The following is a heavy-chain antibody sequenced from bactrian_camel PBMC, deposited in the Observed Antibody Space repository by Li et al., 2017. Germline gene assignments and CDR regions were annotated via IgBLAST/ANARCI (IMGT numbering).Heavy chain of an antibody. J-gene: IGHJ6*01. CDR3: AAAGLEVSGRRPKVVAGRVFGY. D-gene: IGHD6*01. CDR2: ISSDGST. CDR1: GFTFDDSD. Sequence: HVQLVESGGGSVQAGGSLRLSCTASGFTFDDSDMGWYRQAPGNECELVSTISSDGSTYYADSVKGRFTISQDNAKNTVCLQMNSLKPEDTAVYYCAAAGLEVSGRRPKVVAGRVFGYWGQGTQVTVS. V-gene: IGHV3S63*01.